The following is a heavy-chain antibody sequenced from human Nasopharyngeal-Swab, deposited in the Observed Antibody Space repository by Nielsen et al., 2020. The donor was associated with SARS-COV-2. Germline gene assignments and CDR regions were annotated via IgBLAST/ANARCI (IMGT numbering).Heavy chain of an antibody. CDR1: GGSIVSHY. CDR3: VRGPYSRSSLWVH. V-gene: IGHV4-59*11. J-gene: IGHJ4*02. CDR2: IYSTEIT. D-gene: IGHD6-6*01. Sequence: SETLSLTCTVSGGSIVSHYWNWIRLSPGKGLEWIGYIYSTEITKYNPSLGSRVTMSGDTSKNQVYLKLKSLTAADTAVYYCVRGPYSRSSLWVHWGQGTLVTVSS.